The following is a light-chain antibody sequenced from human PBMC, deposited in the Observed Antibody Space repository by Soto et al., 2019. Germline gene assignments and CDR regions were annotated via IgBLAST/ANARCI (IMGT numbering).Light chain of an antibody. J-gene: IGKJ1*01. CDR3: QESYSFLWGT. V-gene: IGKV1-39*01. CDR1: QSINTY. CDR2: GAS. Sequence: DIQMTQSPSSLSASVGDRVTITCQTSQSINTYLNWYQQKPGEAPKLLIYGASTLHSGVPLRFSGSGSGTDFTLTISSLEPEDFATYYCQESYSFLWGTCGQGTKVEIK.